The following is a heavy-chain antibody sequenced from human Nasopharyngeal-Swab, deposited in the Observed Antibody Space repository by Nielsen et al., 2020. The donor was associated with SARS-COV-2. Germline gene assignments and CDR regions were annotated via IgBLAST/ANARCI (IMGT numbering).Heavy chain of an antibody. D-gene: IGHD3-22*01. CDR1: GGTFSSYA. CDR2: IIPIFGIA. Sequence: SVKVSCKASGGTFSSYAISWVRQAPGQGLEWMGRIIPIFGIANYAQKLQGRVTITADKSTSTAYMGLSRLRSEDTAVYYCASQGGGDYYDSRRYYNYVMDVWGQGTTVTVSS. V-gene: IGHV1-69*04. CDR3: ASQGGGDYYDSRRYYNYVMDV. J-gene: IGHJ6*02.